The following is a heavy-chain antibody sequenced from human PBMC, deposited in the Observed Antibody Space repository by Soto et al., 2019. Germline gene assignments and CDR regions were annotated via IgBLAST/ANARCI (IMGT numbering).Heavy chain of an antibody. CDR1: GGSISSSGYY. CDR2: IYYSGST. CDR3: ARGPGTMAKIDY. V-gene: IGHV4-31*03. Sequence: PSETLSLTCTVSGGSISSSGYYWSWIRQHPGKGLEWIGYIYYSGSTYYNPSLKSRVTISVDTSKNQFSLKLSSVTAADTAVYYCARGPGTMAKIDYWGQGTLVTVSS. D-gene: IGHD3-10*01. J-gene: IGHJ4*02.